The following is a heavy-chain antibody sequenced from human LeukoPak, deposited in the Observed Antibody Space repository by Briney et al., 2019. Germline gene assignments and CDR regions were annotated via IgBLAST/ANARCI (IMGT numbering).Heavy chain of an antibody. CDR1: GFTFSRYD. CDR3: ARTTVTTGPYWYFDL. D-gene: IGHD4-17*01. J-gene: IGHJ2*01. V-gene: IGHV3-13*01. Sequence: PGGSLRLSCAASGFTFSRYDVHWVRQAAGKGLEWVSAITIAGDTYYPGSVKGRFTISRENAKNSLYLQMTSLRAGDTAVYYCARTTVTTGPYWYFDLWGRGTLVTVSS. CDR2: ITIAGDT.